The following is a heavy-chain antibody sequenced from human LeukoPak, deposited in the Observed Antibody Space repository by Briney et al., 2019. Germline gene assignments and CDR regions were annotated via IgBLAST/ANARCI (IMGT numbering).Heavy chain of an antibody. CDR3: ARAPDYYGSGSYYPPFDY. Sequence: GGSLRLSCAASGFTFSSYAMSWVRQAPGKGLEWVSAISGSGGSTYYADSVKGRFTISRDNSKNTLYVQMNSLRAEDTAVYYCARAPDYYGSGSYYPPFDYWGQGTLVTVSS. J-gene: IGHJ4*02. D-gene: IGHD3-10*01. CDR1: GFTFSSYA. CDR2: ISGSGGST. V-gene: IGHV3-23*01.